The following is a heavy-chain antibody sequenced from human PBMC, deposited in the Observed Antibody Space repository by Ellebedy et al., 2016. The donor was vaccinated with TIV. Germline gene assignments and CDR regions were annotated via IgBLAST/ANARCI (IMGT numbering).Heavy chain of an antibody. CDR1: GFTFSSYG. J-gene: IGHJ6*03. V-gene: IGHV3-33*01. CDR2: IWYDGSNK. CDR3: ARDAAWSGYSNGVYYYYMDV. Sequence: GGSLRLXXAASGFTFSSYGMHWVRQAPGKGLEWVAVIWYDGSNKYYADSVKGRFTISRDNSKNTLYLQMNSLRAEDTAVYYCARDAAWSGYSNGVYYYYMDVWGKGTTVTVSS. D-gene: IGHD3-3*01.